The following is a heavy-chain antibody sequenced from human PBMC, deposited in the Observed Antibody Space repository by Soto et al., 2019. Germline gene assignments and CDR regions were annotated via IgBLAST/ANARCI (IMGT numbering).Heavy chain of an antibody. CDR1: GGTISSYT. CDR3: ARRRYCGADCYKYYYFGMDV. CDR2: IIPILTIT. D-gene: IGHD2-21*02. Sequence: QVQLVQSGAEVKKPGSSVRLSCTASGGTISSYTLSWVLQAPGQGLEWMGRIIPILTITDYAQKFRGRLTITAYKSSSTAYMELSGLRSQDTAVYYCARRRYCGADCYKYYYFGMDVWGQGTTVTVSS. V-gene: IGHV1-69*02. J-gene: IGHJ6*02.